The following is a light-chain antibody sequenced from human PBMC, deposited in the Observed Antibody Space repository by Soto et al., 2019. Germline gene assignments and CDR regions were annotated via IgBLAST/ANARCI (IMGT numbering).Light chain of an antibody. J-gene: IGLJ1*01. V-gene: IGLV3-21*02. CDR2: DDS. CDR3: QVWNSSSDNYV. CDR1: NIGSKS. Sequence: TQPPSVSVATGQTASITCCGNNIGSKSLHWYQQKPGQAPVLVVYDDSDRPSGIPERFSGSNSGNTANLTISRVEAGDEADYYCQVWNSSSDNYVFGTGTKVTVL.